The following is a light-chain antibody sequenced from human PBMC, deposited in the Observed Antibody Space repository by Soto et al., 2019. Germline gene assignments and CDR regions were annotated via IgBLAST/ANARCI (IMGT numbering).Light chain of an antibody. J-gene: IGKJ1*01. Sequence: DIQMTQSPSSLSASVGDSVTITCRASQSIVTYLNWYLQKPGKAPKLLIYAASNLQSGVPSRFSGSGSGTDFTLTISRLQPEDFATYFCQQSYSTPPWTVGQGTKVEIK. CDR3: QQSYSTPPWT. V-gene: IGKV1-39*01. CDR1: QSIVTY. CDR2: AAS.